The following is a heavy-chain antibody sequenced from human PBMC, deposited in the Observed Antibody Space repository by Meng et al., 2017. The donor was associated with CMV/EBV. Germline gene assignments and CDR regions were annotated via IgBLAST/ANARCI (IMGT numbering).Heavy chain of an antibody. Sequence: LSCAASGFTFSSYWMTCVRQAPGKGLEWVANIKYDGSEKSYVDSVKGRFTISRDNAMNSMFLLMSTLRAEDTAVYYCATTERNSYTYWGQGTLVTVSS. CDR2: IKYDGSEK. V-gene: IGHV3-7*03. J-gene: IGHJ4*02. CDR1: GFTFSSYW. CDR3: ATTERNSYTY. D-gene: IGHD5-18*01.